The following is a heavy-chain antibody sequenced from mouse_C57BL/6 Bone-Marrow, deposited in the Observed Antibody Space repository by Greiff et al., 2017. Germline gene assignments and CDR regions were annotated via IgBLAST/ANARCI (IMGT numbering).Heavy chain of an antibody. CDR2: IYPRSGNT. CDR1: GYTFTSYG. V-gene: IGHV1-81*01. CDR3: ASEGVRRYYFDY. Sequence: QVQLKESGAELARPGASVKLSCKASGYTFTSYGISWVKQRPGQGLEWIGEIYPRSGNTYYNEKFKGKATLTADKSSSTAYMELRSLTSEDSAVYFCASEGVRRYYFDYWCQGTTLTVSS. J-gene: IGHJ2*01.